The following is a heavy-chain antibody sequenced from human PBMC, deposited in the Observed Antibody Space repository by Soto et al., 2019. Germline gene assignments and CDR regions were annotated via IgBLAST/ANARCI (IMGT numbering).Heavy chain of an antibody. CDR3: ARDDDILTGPYYFDY. J-gene: IGHJ4*02. D-gene: IGHD3-9*01. CDR2: ISSSSSYI. CDR1: GFTFSSYS. Sequence: GGSLRLSCAASGFTFSSYSMNWVRQAPGKGLEWVSSISSSSSYIYYADSVKGRFTISRDNAKNSLYLQMNSLRAEDTAAYYCARDDDILTGPYYFDYWGQGTLVTVSS. V-gene: IGHV3-21*01.